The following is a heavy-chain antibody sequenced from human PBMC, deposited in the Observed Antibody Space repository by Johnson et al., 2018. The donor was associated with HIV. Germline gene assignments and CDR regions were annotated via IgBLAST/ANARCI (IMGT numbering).Heavy chain of an antibody. J-gene: IGHJ3*02. V-gene: IGHV3-30*04. CDR1: GFTFSSYA. D-gene: IGHD1-7*01. CDR3: ARDGTTTYAFDI. CDR2: ISYDGSNK. Sequence: QVQLVESGGGVVQPGGSLRLSCAASGFTFSSYAMHWVRQAPGKGLEWVAVISYDGSNKYYADSVKGRFTISRDNSKNTLYLQMNSLRAEDTAVYYCARDGTTTYAFDIWGRGTMVTVSS.